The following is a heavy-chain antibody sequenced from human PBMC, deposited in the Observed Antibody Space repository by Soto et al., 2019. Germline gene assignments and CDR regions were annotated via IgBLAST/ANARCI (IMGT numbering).Heavy chain of an antibody. V-gene: IGHV3-21*01. CDR3: ARARGNDWYSDY. J-gene: IGHJ4*02. CDR2: ITHSGTYV. Sequence: PGGSLRLSCTASGFTLSEDSMSWVRQAPGKGLEWVSSITHSGTYVYYADSVKGRFTISRDSASNSLFLQMTSLRAEDTAVYHCARARGNDWYSDYWGQGTLVTVSS. CDR1: GFTLSEDS. D-gene: IGHD5-12*01.